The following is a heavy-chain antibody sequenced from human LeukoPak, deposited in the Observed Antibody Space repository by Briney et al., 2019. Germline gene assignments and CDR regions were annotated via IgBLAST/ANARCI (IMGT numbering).Heavy chain of an antibody. D-gene: IGHD3-22*01. CDR3: AREYYYDSSGYLNWFDP. CDR2: IHTSGST. J-gene: IGHJ5*02. V-gene: IGHV4-4*07. Sequence: SETLSLTCTVSGGSISSYYWSWIRQPAGKGLEWIGRIHTSGSTNYNPSLKSRVTMSVDTSKNQFSLKLSSVTAADTAVYYCAREYYYDSSGYLNWFDPWGQGTLVTVSS. CDR1: GGSISSYY.